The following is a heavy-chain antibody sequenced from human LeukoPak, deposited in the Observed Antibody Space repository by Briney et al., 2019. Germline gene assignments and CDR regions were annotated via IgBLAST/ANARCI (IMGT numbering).Heavy chain of an antibody. CDR3: ASSGGSSGYYSDY. J-gene: IGHJ4*02. D-gene: IGHD3-22*01. CDR2: IYPGDSDT. CDR1: GYSFTSYW. V-gene: IGHV5-51*01. Sequence: GEALKISCKGAGYSFTSYWIGWVRPLPGKRLGWMGIIYPGDSDTRYSPSFQGQVTISADKSISTAYLQWSSLKASDTAMYYCASSGGSSGYYSDYWGQGTLVTVSS.